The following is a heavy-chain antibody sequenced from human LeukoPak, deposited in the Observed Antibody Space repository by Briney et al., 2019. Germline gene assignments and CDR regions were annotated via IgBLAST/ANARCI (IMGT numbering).Heavy chain of an antibody. CDR2: ISSSSSYI. Sequence: PGGSLRLSCAASGFTFSSYSMNWVRQAPGKGLEWVSSISSSSSYIYYADSLKGRFTISRDNAKNSLYLQMNSLRAEDTAVYYCAREEFRPGIAAAGPYYYGMDVWGKGTTVTVSS. CDR1: GFTFSSYS. D-gene: IGHD6-13*01. J-gene: IGHJ6*04. CDR3: AREEFRPGIAAAGPYYYGMDV. V-gene: IGHV3-21*01.